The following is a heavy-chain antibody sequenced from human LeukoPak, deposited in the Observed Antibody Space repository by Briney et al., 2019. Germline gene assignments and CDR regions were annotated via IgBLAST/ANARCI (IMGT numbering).Heavy chain of an antibody. Sequence: GGSLRLSCAASGFTFSSYSMNWVRQAPGKGLEWVSSISSSSSYIYYADSVKGRFTISRDNAKNSLYLQMNSLRAEDTAVYYCARGPEDAVVIIGRYTSFDPWGQVTLVTVSS. CDR2: ISSSSSYI. D-gene: IGHD3-3*01. CDR3: ARGPEDAVVIIGRYTSFDP. J-gene: IGHJ5*02. V-gene: IGHV3-21*01. CDR1: GFTFSSYS.